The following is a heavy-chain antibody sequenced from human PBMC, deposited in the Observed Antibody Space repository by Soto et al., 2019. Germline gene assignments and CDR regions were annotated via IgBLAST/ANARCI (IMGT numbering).Heavy chain of an antibody. V-gene: IGHV6-1*01. Sequence: SQTLSLTCAISGDSVSSNSAAWNWIRQSPSRGLEWLGRTYYRSKWYNDCAVSVKSRITINPDTSKNQFSLQLNSVTPEDTAVYYCARVKDIVVVPAAISNGGYYYYGMDVWGQGTTVTVSS. CDR2: TYYRSKWYN. CDR3: ARVKDIVVVPAAISNGGYYYYGMDV. J-gene: IGHJ6*02. CDR1: GDSVSSNSAA. D-gene: IGHD2-2*01.